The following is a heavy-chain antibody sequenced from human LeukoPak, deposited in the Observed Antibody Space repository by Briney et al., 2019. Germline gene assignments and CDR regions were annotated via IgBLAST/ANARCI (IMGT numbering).Heavy chain of an antibody. V-gene: IGHV5-51*01. CDR1: GYSSTSYW. CDR3: ARLAITTVTTDYYGMDV. D-gene: IGHD4-17*01. Sequence: GESLKISCKGSGYSSTSYWIGWVRQMPGKGLEWMGIIYPGDSDTRYSPSFQGQVTISADKSISTAYLQWSSLKASDTAMYYCARLAITTVTTDYYGMDVWGQGTTVTVSS. CDR2: IYPGDSDT. J-gene: IGHJ6*02.